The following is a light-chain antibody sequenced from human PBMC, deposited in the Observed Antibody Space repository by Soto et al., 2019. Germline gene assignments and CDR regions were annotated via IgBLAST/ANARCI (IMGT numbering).Light chain of an antibody. CDR2: GAS. CDR1: QSVSNNY. V-gene: IGKV3-20*01. CDR3: QQYGSSPQT. Sequence: TQSPSTLSASVGYRVTITCRASQSVSNNYLAWYQQKPGQAPRLLIYGASSRATGIPDRFSGNGSGTDFTLTISRLEPEDFAVYYCQQYGSSPQTFGQGTRLEIK. J-gene: IGKJ5*01.